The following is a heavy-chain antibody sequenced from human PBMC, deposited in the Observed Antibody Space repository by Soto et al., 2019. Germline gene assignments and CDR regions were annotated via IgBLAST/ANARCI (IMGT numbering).Heavy chain of an antibody. CDR3: ARHPGIAAHFDF. CDR2: IYYRGSA. V-gene: IGHV4-39*01. Sequence: NTSETLSLTCSVSGGSISSSSHYWGWIRQSPGKGLDWIGSIYYRGSAYYNPSLKSRVTISVDTSKNQFSLKLRSVTAADTSVYYCARHPGIAAHFDFWGQGTLVTVSS. J-gene: IGHJ4*02. CDR1: GGSISSSSHY. D-gene: IGHD6-13*01.